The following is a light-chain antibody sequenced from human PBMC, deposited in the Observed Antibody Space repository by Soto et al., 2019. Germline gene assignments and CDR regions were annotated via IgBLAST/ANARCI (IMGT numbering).Light chain of an antibody. CDR2: DAS. J-gene: IGKJ5*01. CDR3: QQYDSSPPIT. Sequence: EILLTQSPDTLSVSPGESVTLSCRASQSVSSNLAWYQQRYGQAPRLLIYDASRRATGIPDRFSGSGSGTEFTLTISGLEPEDFAVYYCQQYDSSPPITFGQGTRLEIK. V-gene: IGKV3-20*01. CDR1: QSVSSN.